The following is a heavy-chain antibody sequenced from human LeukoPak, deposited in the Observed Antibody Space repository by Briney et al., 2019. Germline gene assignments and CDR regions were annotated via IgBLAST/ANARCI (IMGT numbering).Heavy chain of an antibody. Sequence: PETLSLTCTVSGGSISSYYWSWIRQSPGKGLEWIGRIYTSGSTNYNPSLKSRVTISVDTSKNQFSLKLSSVTAADTAVYYCARSSSSGWGFRFDPWGQGTLVTVSS. CDR3: ARSSSSGWGFRFDP. CDR1: GGSISSYY. D-gene: IGHD6-19*01. J-gene: IGHJ5*02. V-gene: IGHV4-4*07. CDR2: IYTSGST.